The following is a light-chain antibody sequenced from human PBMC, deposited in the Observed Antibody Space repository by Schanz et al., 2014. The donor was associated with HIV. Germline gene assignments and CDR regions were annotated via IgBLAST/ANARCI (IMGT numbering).Light chain of an antibody. CDR1: QSVSSSY. CDR3: HHYGDSRGT. J-gene: IGKJ4*02. CDR2: GAS. V-gene: IGKV3-20*01. Sequence: EIVLTQSPGTLSLSLGERATLSCRASQSVSSSYLAWYQQKPGQAPRLLMYGASSRATGIPDRFSGSGSGADFTLTISRLEPEDFAVYYCHHYGDSRGTFGGGTEVDI.